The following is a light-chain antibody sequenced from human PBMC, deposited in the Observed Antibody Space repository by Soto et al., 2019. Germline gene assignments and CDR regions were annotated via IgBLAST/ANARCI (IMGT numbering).Light chain of an antibody. CDR2: GAS. J-gene: IGKJ5*01. Sequence: EIVLTQSPGTLSLSPGERATLSYRASHSVSSSYLAWYQQKPGQAPRLLIYGASSRAAGIPDRFSGSGSGTDFTLTISRLEPEDFAVYSCQQYGTSHITFGQGTRLEIK. CDR1: HSVSSSY. CDR3: QQYGTSHIT. V-gene: IGKV3-20*01.